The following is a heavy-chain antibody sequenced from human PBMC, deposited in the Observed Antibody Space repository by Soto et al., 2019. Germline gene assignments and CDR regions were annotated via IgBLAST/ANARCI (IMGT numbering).Heavy chain of an antibody. V-gene: IGHV3-30*18. Sequence: QVQLVESGGGVVQPGRSLRLSCAASGFTFSSYGMHWVRQAPGKGLEWVAVISYDGSNKNYADSVKGRFTISRDNSKNTLYLQMNSLRAEDTAVYYCAKRLIAAAGTSWFDPWGQGTLVTVSS. CDR1: GFTFSSYG. CDR2: ISYDGSNK. CDR3: AKRLIAAAGTSWFDP. J-gene: IGHJ5*02. D-gene: IGHD6-13*01.